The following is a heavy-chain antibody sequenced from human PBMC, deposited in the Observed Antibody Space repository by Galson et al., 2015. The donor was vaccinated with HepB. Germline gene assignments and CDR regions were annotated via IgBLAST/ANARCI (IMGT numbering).Heavy chain of an antibody. V-gene: IGHV6-1*01. CDR1: GDSVSSNSAA. D-gene: IGHD5-12*01. J-gene: IGHJ4*02. CDR2: TYYRSKWYN. CDR3: ARVAGVATIRGFDY. Sequence: CAISGDSVSSNSAAWNWIRQSPSRGLEWLGRTYYRSKWYNDYAVSVKSRVTINPDASKNQFSLQLNSVTPEDTAVYYCARVAGVATIRGFDYWGQGTLVTVSS.